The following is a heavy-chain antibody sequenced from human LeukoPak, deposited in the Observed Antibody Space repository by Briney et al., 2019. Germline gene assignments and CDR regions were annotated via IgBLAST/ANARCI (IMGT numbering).Heavy chain of an antibody. D-gene: IGHD3-9*01. CDR2: ISGSGGST. CDR1: GFTFSSYA. Sequence: GGSLRLSCAASGFTFSSYAMSWVRQAPGKGLEWVSAISGSGGSTYYADSVKGRFTISRDNSKNTLYLQMNSLRAEDTAVYYCAADYDILTGYSDAFDIWGQGTMVTVSS. CDR3: AADYDILTGYSDAFDI. V-gene: IGHV3-23*01. J-gene: IGHJ3*02.